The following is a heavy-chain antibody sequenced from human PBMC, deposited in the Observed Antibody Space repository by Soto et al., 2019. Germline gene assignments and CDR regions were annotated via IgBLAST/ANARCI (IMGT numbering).Heavy chain of an antibody. J-gene: IGHJ6*02. CDR1: GFTFSDYY. Sequence: GGSLRLSCAASGFTFSDYYMSWIRQAPGKGLEGVSYISSSGSTIYYADSVKGRFTISGVNAKNSLYLQMNSLRAEDTAVYYCAREGYSSGWLGYYYGMGVSGQGATFNVSS. V-gene: IGHV3-11*01. CDR2: ISSSGSTI. D-gene: IGHD6-19*01. CDR3: AREGYSSGWLGYYYGMGV.